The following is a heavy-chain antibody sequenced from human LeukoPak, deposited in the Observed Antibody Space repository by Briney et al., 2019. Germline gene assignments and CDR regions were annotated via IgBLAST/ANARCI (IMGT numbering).Heavy chain of an antibody. Sequence: PGGSLRLSCAASGFTFSSYEMNWVRQAPGKGLEWVSYMSSSGGTIYYADSVKGRFTISRDNAKSSLYLQMNSLRVEDTAVYYCARPTAVGATPRAFHIWGQGTMVTVSS. CDR1: GFTFSSYE. V-gene: IGHV3-48*03. J-gene: IGHJ3*02. CDR2: MSSSGGTI. CDR3: ARPTAVGATPRAFHI. D-gene: IGHD1-26*01.